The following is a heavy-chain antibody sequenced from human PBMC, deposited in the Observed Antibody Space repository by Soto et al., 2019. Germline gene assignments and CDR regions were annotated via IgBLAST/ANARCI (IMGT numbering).Heavy chain of an antibody. CDR2: IYYSGST. D-gene: IGHD3-3*01. V-gene: IGHV4-39*01. CDR1: GGSISSSSYY. J-gene: IGHJ6*03. Sequence: QLQLQESGPGLVKPSETLSLTCTVSGGSISSSSYYWGWIRQPPGKGLEWIGCIYYSGSTYYNPSLKSRVTISVDTSKNQFSLKLSSVTAADTAVYYCAIPGYDFWSGHYYYYMDVWGKGTTVTVSS. CDR3: AIPGYDFWSGHYYYYMDV.